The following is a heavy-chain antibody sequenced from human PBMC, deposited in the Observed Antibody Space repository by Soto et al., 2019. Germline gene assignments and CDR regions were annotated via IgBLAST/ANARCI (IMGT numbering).Heavy chain of an antibody. CDR2: ISGSGGST. Sequence: GGSLRLSCAASGFTFSSYAMSWVRQAPGKGLEWVSAISGSGGSTYYADSVKGRFTISRDNSKNTLYLQMNSLRAEARAVYSCAKGLFWWDRPAYDAFDIWGQGTMVTVSS. V-gene: IGHV3-23*01. J-gene: IGHJ3*02. D-gene: IGHD1-26*01. CDR1: GFTFSSYA. CDR3: AKGLFWWDRPAYDAFDI.